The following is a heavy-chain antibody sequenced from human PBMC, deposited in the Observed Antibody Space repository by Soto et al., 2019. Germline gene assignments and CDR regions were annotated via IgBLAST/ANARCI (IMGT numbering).Heavy chain of an antibody. CDR2: INHSGST. CDR3: ARSYDRLRTTTRGSNWFDP. CDR1: GGSFSGYY. Sequence: SETLSLTCAVYGGSFSGYYWSWIRQPPGKGLEWIGEINHSGSTNYNPSLKSRVTISVDTSKNQFSLKLSSVTAADTAVYYCARSYDRLRTTTRGSNWFDPWGQGTLVTVSS. D-gene: IGHD3-22*01. V-gene: IGHV4-34*01. J-gene: IGHJ5*02.